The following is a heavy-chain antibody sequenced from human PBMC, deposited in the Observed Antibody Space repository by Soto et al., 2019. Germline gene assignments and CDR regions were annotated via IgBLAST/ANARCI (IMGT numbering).Heavy chain of an antibody. Sequence: SETLSLTCTVSGDSISSDYWTWIRQPPGQGLEWIGYIYYTGNTNYNPSLKSRVTISVDSSKNQFFMKLSSVTAADTAVYYCAKLPGGLDVWGQGTTVTVSS. V-gene: IGHV4-59*01. CDR3: AKLPGGLDV. CDR2: IYYTGNT. CDR1: GDSISSDY. D-gene: IGHD6-25*01. J-gene: IGHJ6*02.